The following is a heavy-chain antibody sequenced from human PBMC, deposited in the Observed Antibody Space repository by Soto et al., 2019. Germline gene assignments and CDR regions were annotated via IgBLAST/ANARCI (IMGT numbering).Heavy chain of an antibody. V-gene: IGHV4-39*01. D-gene: IGHD1-26*01. CDR1: GGSISSSSYY. J-gene: IGHJ6*02. CDR3: ARRYSGSSKYYYYYGMDV. CDR2: IYYSGST. Sequence: QLQLQESGPGLVKPSETLSLTCTVSGGSISSSSYYWGWIRQPPGKGLEWIGSIYYSGSTYYTPSLKSRVTISVDTSKNQFSLKLSSVTAADTAVYYCARRYSGSSKYYYYYGMDVWGQGTTVTVSS.